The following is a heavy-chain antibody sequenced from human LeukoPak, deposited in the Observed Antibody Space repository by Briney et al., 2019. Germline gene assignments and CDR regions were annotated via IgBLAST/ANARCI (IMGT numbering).Heavy chain of an antibody. J-gene: IGHJ4*02. CDR1: GYTFTSYG. CDR3: ARDGRLRLGELSLFFDY. CDR2: ISAYNGNT. V-gene: IGHV1-18*01. Sequence: GASVKVSCKASGYTFTSYGISWVRQAPGQGLEWMGWISAYNGNTNYAQKLQGRVTMTTDTSTSTAYMELGSLRSDDTAVYYCARDGRLRLGELSLFFDYWGQGTLVTVSS. D-gene: IGHD3-16*02.